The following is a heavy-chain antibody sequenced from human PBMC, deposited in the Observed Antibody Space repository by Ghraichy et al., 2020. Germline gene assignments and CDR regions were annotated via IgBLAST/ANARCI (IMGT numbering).Heavy chain of an antibody. CDR3: ARNYGDYAHYYYGMDV. Sequence: SETLSLTCTVSGGSISSYYWSWIRQPPGKGLEWIGYIYYSGSTNYNPSLKSRVTISVDTSKNQFSLKLSSVTAADTAVYYCARNYGDYAHYYYGMDVWGQGTTVTVS. CDR1: GGSISSYY. D-gene: IGHD4-17*01. V-gene: IGHV4-59*01. CDR2: IYYSGST. J-gene: IGHJ6*02.